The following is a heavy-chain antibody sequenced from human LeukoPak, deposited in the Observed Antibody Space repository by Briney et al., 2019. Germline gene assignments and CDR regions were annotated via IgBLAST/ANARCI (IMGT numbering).Heavy chain of an antibody. CDR2: ISTAAGDT. CDR1: GFTFRNYD. CDR3: AKTRSGWYLTYYYYYMDV. D-gene: IGHD6-19*01. J-gene: IGHJ6*03. V-gene: IGHV3-13*01. Sequence: GGSLRLSCAASGFTFRNYDMHWVRQATGKGLEWVSAISTAAGDTYYPGSVKGRFTISRDNSKNTLYLQMNSLRAEDTAVYYCAKTRSGWYLTYYYYYMDVWGKGTTVTISS.